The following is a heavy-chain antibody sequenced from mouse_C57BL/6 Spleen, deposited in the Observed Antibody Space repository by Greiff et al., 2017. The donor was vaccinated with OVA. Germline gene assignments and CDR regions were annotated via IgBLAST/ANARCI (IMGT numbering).Heavy chain of an antibody. CDR1: GYTFTSYW. V-gene: IGHV1-53*01. J-gene: IGHJ4*01. D-gene: IGHD2-1*01. CDR3: ARGGYGTDHAMDY. CDR2: INPSNGGT. Sequence: QVQLQQPGTELVKPGASVKPSCKASGYTFTSYWMHWVKQRPGQGLEWIGNINPSNGGTNYNEKFKSKATLTVDKSSSTAYMQLSSLTSEDSAVYYCARGGYGTDHAMDYWGQGTSVTVPS.